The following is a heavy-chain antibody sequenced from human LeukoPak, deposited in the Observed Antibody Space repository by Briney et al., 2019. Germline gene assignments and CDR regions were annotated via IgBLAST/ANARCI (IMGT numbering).Heavy chain of an antibody. CDR1: GFTFSGYG. J-gene: IGHJ4*02. CDR3: ARGMLPTIVGAYYFDY. Sequence: GGSLRLSCAASGFTFSGYGMHWVRQAPGKGLEWVAVIWYDGSNKYYADSVKGRFTISRDNSKNTLYLQMNSLRAEDTAVYYCARGMLPTIVGAYYFDYWGQGTLVTVSS. V-gene: IGHV3-33*01. D-gene: IGHD1-26*01. CDR2: IWYDGSNK.